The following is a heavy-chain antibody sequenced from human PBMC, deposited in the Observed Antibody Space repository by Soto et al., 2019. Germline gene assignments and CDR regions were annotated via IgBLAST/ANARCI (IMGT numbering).Heavy chain of an antibody. J-gene: IGHJ4*02. D-gene: IGHD2-15*01. CDR2: VYSGGGT. Sequence: SETLSLTCTVSGGSISSYYWSWIRQPPGKGLEWIGYVYSGGGTNYSPSFMGRVTISVDTTDNQFSLKLSSVTAADTAVYYCARAVVTKYDYWGQGTLVTVSS. CDR1: GGSISSYY. V-gene: IGHV4-59*12. CDR3: ARAVVTKYDY.